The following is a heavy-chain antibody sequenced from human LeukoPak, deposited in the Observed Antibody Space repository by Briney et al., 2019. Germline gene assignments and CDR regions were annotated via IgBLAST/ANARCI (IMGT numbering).Heavy chain of an antibody. J-gene: IGHJ6*03. Sequence: SETLSLTCTVSGGYISSYYWSWIRQPPGEGLEWIGYVYYTGSTNYNPSLKSRVSISVDTSKSQFSLKLRSVTAADTAVYYCARTGGSFYFYYYMDVWGKGTTVTVSS. V-gene: IGHV4-59*12. CDR3: ARTGGSFYFYYYMDV. D-gene: IGHD1-26*01. CDR2: VYYTGST. CDR1: GGYISSYY.